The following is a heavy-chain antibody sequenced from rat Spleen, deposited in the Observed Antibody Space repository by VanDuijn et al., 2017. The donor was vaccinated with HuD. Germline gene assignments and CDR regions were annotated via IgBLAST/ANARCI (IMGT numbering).Heavy chain of an antibody. V-gene: IGHV5-31*01. J-gene: IGHJ3*01. CDR3: TRHEYPGVTTNWLAY. CDR1: GFTFNNYW. CDR2: ITNTGGST. Sequence: EVQLVESGGGLVQPGRSLKLSCVASGFTFNNYWMTWIRQAPGKGLEWVASITNTGGSTYYPDSVKGRFTISSDNAKTTLYLQMDSLRSEDTATYYCTRHEYPGVTTNWLAYWGQGTLVTVSS. D-gene: IGHD1-4*01.